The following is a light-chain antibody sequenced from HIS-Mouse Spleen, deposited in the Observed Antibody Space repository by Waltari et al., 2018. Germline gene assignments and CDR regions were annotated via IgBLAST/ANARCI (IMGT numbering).Light chain of an antibody. Sequence: SYVLTQPPPVSVAPGKTARITCWGNNVGSKSGHWYQQKPGQAPVLVVYDDSDRPSGIPERFSGSNSGNTATLTISRVEAGDEADYYCQVWDSSSDHYVFGTGTKVTVL. V-gene: IGLV3-21*03. CDR3: QVWDSSSDHYV. CDR2: DDS. CDR1: NVGSKS. J-gene: IGLJ1*01.